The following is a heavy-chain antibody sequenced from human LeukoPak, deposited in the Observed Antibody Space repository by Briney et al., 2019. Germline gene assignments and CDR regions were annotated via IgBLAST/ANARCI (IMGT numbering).Heavy chain of an antibody. CDR3: ARLARRADNWFDP. CDR2: IYPGDSDT. J-gene: IGHJ5*02. CDR1: GYRFTSYW. D-gene: IGHD1-26*01. V-gene: IGHV5-51*01. Sequence: GESLKISFKGSGYRFTSYWIGWVRPRPGKGVEWMGIIYPGDSDTRYSPSFQGPVTISAAKSISTAYLQWSSLKASDTAMYYCARLARRADNWFDPWGQGTLVTVSS.